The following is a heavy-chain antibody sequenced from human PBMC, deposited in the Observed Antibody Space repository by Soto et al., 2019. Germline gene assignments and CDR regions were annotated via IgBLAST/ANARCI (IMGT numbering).Heavy chain of an antibody. CDR3: ARGQNYYDSRDYYFDQ. D-gene: IGHD3-22*01. CDR1: GGAFSGYY. J-gene: IGHJ4*02. CDR2: INHSGST. Sequence: SETLSLTCAVYGGAFSGYYWSWIRQPPGKGLEWVGEINHSGSTNYNPSLKSRLTISVESSKNQFSLKVSSATAADTAVYYCARGQNYYDSRDYYFDQWGQGTLVTVSS. V-gene: IGHV4-34*01.